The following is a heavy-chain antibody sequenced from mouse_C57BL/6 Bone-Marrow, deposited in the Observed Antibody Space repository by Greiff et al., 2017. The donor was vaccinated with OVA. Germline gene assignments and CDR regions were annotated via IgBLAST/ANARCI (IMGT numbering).Heavy chain of an antibody. Sequence: VLLVESGAELAKPGASVKLSCKASGYTFTNYWMNWVKQRPGQGLEWIGYINPSSGDTKYNQKFKGKATLTADKSSSTAYMQLSSLTYEDSAVYYCARGNGFYYWCQGTTLTVSS. CDR3: ARGNGFYY. J-gene: IGHJ2*01. CDR2: INPSSGDT. V-gene: IGHV1-7*01. CDR1: GYTFTNYW. D-gene: IGHD2-1*01.